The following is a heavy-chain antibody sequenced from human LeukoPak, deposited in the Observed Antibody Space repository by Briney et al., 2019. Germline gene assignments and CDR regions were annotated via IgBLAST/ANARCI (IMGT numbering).Heavy chain of an antibody. Sequence: HPGGSLRLSCVASGFTLSGHWMHWVRHAPGKGLVWVSRINSDESTTVYADSVKGRFTISRDNAKNTLYLQMNSLRAEDTAVYYCARSNRGPNDYWGQGTLVTVSS. D-gene: IGHD7-27*01. CDR2: INSDESTT. V-gene: IGHV3-74*01. CDR1: GFTLSGHW. J-gene: IGHJ4*02. CDR3: ARSNRGPNDY.